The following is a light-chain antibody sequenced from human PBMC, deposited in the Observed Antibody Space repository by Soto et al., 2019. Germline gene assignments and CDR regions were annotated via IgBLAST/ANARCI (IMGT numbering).Light chain of an antibody. CDR1: ESISYW. Sequence: DIQLTQSPSTLTASVGDRVTIGCRASESISYWLAWYQQKPGKAPKLLIYDASSLRSGVPSRFSGSGSGTELTLTISTLQPDDFATYYCQQYDSYSKTFGQGTQLAIK. J-gene: IGKJ2*01. CDR2: DAS. CDR3: QQYDSYSKT. V-gene: IGKV1-5*01.